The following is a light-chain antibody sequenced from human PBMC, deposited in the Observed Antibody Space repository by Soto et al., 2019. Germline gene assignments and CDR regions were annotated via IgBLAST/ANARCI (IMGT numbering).Light chain of an antibody. V-gene: IGKV3-15*01. Sequence: EIVMTQSPATLSVSTGERATLSCRASQTVSSNLAWFQQRPGQAPRLLIYDASTRATGIAARFSGSGSGTEFTLTISSLQPDDFATYYCQHYYGFSRTFGQGTKVDIK. CDR3: QHYYGFSRT. CDR2: DAS. J-gene: IGKJ1*01. CDR1: QTVSSN.